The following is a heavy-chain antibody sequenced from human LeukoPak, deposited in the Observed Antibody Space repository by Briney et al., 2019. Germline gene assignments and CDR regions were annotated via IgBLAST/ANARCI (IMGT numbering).Heavy chain of an antibody. CDR1: GFTFSSYG. D-gene: IGHD6-19*01. J-gene: IGHJ4*02. Sequence: GGSLRLSCAASGFTFSSYGMHWVRQAPGKGLEWVAVISYDGSNKYYADSVKGRFTISRDNSKNTLYLQMNSLRAEDTAVYYCAKDFGGGQWLANFDYWGQGTLVTVSS. CDR2: ISYDGSNK. CDR3: AKDFGGGQWLANFDY. V-gene: IGHV3-30*18.